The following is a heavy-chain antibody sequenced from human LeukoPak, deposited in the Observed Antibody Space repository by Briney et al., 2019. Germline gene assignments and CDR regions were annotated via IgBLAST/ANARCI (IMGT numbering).Heavy chain of an antibody. D-gene: IGHD3-22*01. V-gene: IGHV1-69*05. CDR1: GGTFIIYA. Sequence: SVTVSFKASGGTFIIYAISWVRQAPGQGLEWMGGIIPIFGTANYAQKFQDRVTITTDESTSTAYMELSSLRSEDTAVYYCASSSYYDSSGYYPGKGGFDPWGQGTLVTVSS. CDR2: IIPIFGTA. J-gene: IGHJ5*02. CDR3: ASSSYYDSSGYYPGKGGFDP.